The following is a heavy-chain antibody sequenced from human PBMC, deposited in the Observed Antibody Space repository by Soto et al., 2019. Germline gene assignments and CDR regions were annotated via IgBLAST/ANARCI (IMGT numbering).Heavy chain of an antibody. CDR1: GYTFTSYG. CDR2: IKVGNGNT. V-gene: IGHV1-3*01. Sequence: ASVKVSCKASGYTFTSYGISWVRQAPGQSLEWMGWIKVGNGNTKCSQKFQGRVTITRDTSASTAYMELSSLRSEDTAVYYCAREHGTLTGYSFDHWGQGTLVTVSS. CDR3: AREHGTLTGYSFDH. D-gene: IGHD3-9*01. J-gene: IGHJ4*02.